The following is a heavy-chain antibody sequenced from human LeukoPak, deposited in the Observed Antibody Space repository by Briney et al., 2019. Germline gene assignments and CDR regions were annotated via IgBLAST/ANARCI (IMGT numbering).Heavy chain of an antibody. V-gene: IGHV3-21*01. J-gene: IGHJ4*02. D-gene: IGHD3-22*01. Sequence: GGSLRLSCAASGFXFSSYSINWVRQAPGKGLEWVSYISSSRNYIFYADSVKGRFTISRDNAKNSLYLQMNSLRAEDTAVYHCARDPYYYDSSGYYGEGFDYWGQGTLVTVSS. CDR2: ISSSRNYI. CDR1: GFXFSSYS. CDR3: ARDPYYYDSSGYYGEGFDY.